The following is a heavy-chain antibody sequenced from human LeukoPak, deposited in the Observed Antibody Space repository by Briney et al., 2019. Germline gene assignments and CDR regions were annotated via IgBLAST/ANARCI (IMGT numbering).Heavy chain of an antibody. Sequence: PGGSLRLSCAASGFTFSTYSMNWVRQAPGKGLEWVSYISSSSSTISYADSVKGRFTISRDNAKDSLYLQMNSLRDEDTAVYYCARGRNFDTSGYYYVRAFDIWGQGTMVTVSS. V-gene: IGHV3-48*02. CDR1: GFTFSTYS. D-gene: IGHD3-22*01. CDR2: ISSSSSTI. CDR3: ARGRNFDTSGYYYVRAFDI. J-gene: IGHJ3*02.